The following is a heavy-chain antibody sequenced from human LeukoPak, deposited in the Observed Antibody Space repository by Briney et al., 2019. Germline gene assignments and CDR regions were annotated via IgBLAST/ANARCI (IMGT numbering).Heavy chain of an antibody. CDR2: IDPSDSYT. CDR1: GYSLTSYW. CDR3: ARHYGAAGDFDY. D-gene: IGHD6-13*01. J-gene: IGHJ4*02. Sequence: VKSVKISCKGSGYSLTSYWISWVRQMPGKGLEWMGRIDPSDSYTNYSPSFEGHVTISADKSISTAYLQWSSLKASDIATYYCARHYGAAGDFDYWGQGTLVTVSS. V-gene: IGHV5-10-1*01.